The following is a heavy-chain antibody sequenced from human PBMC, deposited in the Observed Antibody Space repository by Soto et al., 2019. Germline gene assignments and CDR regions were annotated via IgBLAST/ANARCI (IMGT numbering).Heavy chain of an antibody. D-gene: IGHD3-10*01. Sequence: QVQLQESGPGLVKPSGTLSLTCAVSGGSISSSNWWSWVRQPPGKGLEWIGEIYHSGSTNYNPSLKSRVTISVDKAKTQFSLKLSSVTAADTAVYYCARAPYYYGSGNWFDPWGQGTLVTVSS. CDR1: GGSISSSNW. V-gene: IGHV4-4*02. CDR3: ARAPYYYGSGNWFDP. CDR2: IYHSGST. J-gene: IGHJ5*02.